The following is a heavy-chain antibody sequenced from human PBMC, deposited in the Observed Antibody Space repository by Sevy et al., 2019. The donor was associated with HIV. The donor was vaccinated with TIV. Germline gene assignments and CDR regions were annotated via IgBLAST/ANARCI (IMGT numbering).Heavy chain of an antibody. CDR1: GGSISSGGYY. D-gene: IGHD3-10*01. CDR3: ASYYSIRYGGGNWFDP. CDR2: IYYSGST. V-gene: IGHV4-31*03. Sequence: SETLSLTCTVSGGSISSGGYYWSWIRQHPGKGLEWIVYIYYSGSTYYHPSLKSRVTISVDTSKNQFSLKLSSVTAADTAVYYCASYYSIRYGGGNWFDPWGQGTLVTVSS. J-gene: IGHJ5*02.